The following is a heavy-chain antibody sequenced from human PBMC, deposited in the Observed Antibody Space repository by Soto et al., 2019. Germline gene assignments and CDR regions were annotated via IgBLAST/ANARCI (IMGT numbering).Heavy chain of an antibody. Sequence: QVQLVESGGGVVQPGRSLRLSCAASGFTFSSYAMHWVRQAPYDGSNKYYADSVKGRFTISRDNSKNTLYLQMNSLRAEDTAVYYCAREETPPVIWYYYDGMDVWGQGTTVTVSS. J-gene: IGHJ6*02. CDR2: DGSNK. D-gene: IGHD3-10*01. CDR1: GFTFSSYA. V-gene: IGHV3-30-3*01. CDR3: AREETPPVIWYYYDGMDV.